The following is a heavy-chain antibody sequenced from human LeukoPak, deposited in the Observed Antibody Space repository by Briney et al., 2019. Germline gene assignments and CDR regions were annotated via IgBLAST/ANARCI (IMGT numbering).Heavy chain of an antibody. CDR2: IFSNGST. J-gene: IGHJ6*03. CDR3: ARDSAIVGAIYYMDV. D-gene: IGHD1-26*01. V-gene: IGHV3-53*01. CDR1: GFTVRSNY. Sequence: PGGFLRLSCAASGFTVRSNYMSWVRQAPGRGLEWVSVIFSNGSTYYADSVKGRFTISRDNSKNKVFLQMNSLRAEDTAVYYCARDSAIVGAIYYMDVWGKGTTVTVSS.